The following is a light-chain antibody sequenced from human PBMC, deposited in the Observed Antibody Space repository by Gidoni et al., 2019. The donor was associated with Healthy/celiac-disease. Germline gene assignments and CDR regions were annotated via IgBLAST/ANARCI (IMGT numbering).Light chain of an antibody. CDR1: KLGDKY. Sequence: SYELTQPPSVAVSPGQTASITCSGDKLGDKYACWYQQNPGQSPVLVIYQDSKRPSGIPERFSGSNSGNTATLTISGTQAMDEADYYCHAWDSSTYVVFGGGTKLTVL. CDR2: QDS. V-gene: IGLV3-1*01. J-gene: IGLJ2*01. CDR3: HAWDSSTYVV.